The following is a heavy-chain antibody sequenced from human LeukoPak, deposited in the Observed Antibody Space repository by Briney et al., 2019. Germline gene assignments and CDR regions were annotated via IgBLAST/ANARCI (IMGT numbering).Heavy chain of an antibody. CDR1: GFTLSSYA. Sequence: TGGSLRLSCAASGFTLSSYAMSWVRQAPGKGLEWVSAISVSGNTYHADSVKGRFTISRDNAKNSLYLQMNSLRAEDTAVYYCARDRWELDPYYFDYWGQGTLVTVSS. J-gene: IGHJ4*02. D-gene: IGHD1-26*01. CDR2: ISVSGNT. CDR3: ARDRWELDPYYFDY. V-gene: IGHV3-23*01.